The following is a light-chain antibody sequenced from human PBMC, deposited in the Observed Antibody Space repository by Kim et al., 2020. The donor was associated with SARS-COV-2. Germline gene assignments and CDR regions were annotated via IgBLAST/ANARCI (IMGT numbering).Light chain of an antibody. CDR2: AAS. CDR3: QKYNSVPLT. J-gene: IGKJ4*01. CDR1: QDINNY. V-gene: IGKV1-27*01. Sequence: ASVGDRVTITGRTSQDINNYLAWYQQKPGKVPTLLIYAASSLQSGVPSRFSGSGSGTDFALTISSLQPEDVASYYCQKYNSVPLTFGGGTKVDIK.